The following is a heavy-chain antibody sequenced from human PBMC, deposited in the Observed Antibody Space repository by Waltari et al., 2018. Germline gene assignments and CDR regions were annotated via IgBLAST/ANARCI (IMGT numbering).Heavy chain of an antibody. D-gene: IGHD6-6*01. CDR3: ARSSIAARDDAFDI. CDR2: IYHSGST. CDR1: GGSISSGGYS. V-gene: IGHV4-30-2*01. J-gene: IGHJ3*02. Sequence: QLQLQESGSGLVKPSQTLSLTCAVSGGSISSGGYSWSWIRQPPGKGLEWIGYIYHSGSTYYNPSLKSRVTISVDRSKNQFTLKLSSVTAADTAVYYCARSSIAARDDAFDIWGQGTMVTVSS.